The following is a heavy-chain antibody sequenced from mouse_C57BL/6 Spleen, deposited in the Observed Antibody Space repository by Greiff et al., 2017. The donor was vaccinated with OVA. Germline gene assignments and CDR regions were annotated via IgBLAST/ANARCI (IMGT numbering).Heavy chain of an antibody. CDR2: ILPGSGST. D-gene: IGHD3-3*01. V-gene: IGHV1-9*01. CDR3: ARGEGRDAMDY. J-gene: IGHJ4*01. CDR1: GYTFTSYW. Sequence: QVQLQQPGAELVKPGASVKMSCKASGYTFTSYWITWVKQRPGHGLEWIGEILPGSGSTNYNEKFKGKATFTADTSSNTAYMQLSSLTTEDSAIYYCARGEGRDAMDYWGQGTSVTVSS.